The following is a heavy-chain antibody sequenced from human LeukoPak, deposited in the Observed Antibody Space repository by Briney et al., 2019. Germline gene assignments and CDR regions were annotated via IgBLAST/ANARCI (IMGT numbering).Heavy chain of an antibody. V-gene: IGHV3-23*01. CDR3: AKGLNIGIAAAFDY. CDR2: VSGSGGNT. Sequence: GSLRLSCAASGFTFSSYAMTWVRQAPGKGLEWVSGVSGSGGNTYNADSVKGRFTISRDNSKNTLYLQMNSLRAEDTAVYYCAKGLNIGIAAAFDYWGQGTLVTVSS. J-gene: IGHJ4*02. CDR1: GFTFSSYA. D-gene: IGHD6-13*01.